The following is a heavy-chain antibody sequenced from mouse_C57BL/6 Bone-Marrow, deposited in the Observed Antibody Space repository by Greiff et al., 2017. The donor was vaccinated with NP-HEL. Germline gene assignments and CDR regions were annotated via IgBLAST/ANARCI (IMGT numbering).Heavy chain of an antibody. CDR3: AREDYYGSSSRFAY. V-gene: IGHV5-4*01. J-gene: IGHJ3*01. Sequence: EVKVVESGGGLVKPGGSLKLSCAASGFTFSSYAMSWVRQTPEKRLEWVATISDGGSYTYYPDNVKGRFTISRDNAKNNLYLQMSHLKSEDTAMYYCAREDYYGSSSRFAYWGQGTLVTVSA. CDR2: ISDGGSYT. D-gene: IGHD1-1*01. CDR1: GFTFSSYA.